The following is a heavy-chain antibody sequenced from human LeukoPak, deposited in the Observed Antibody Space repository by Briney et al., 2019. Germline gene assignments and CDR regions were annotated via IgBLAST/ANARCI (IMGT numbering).Heavy chain of an antibody. D-gene: IGHD2-15*01. CDR2: IYYSGST. CDR1: GGSISSSSYY. J-gene: IGHJ6*03. CDR3: ARGYCSGGSCYSFYCYYYMDV. Sequence: PSETLSLTCTVSGGSISSSSYYWGWIRQPPGNGLEWIGSIYYSGSTYYNPSLKSRVTISVDTSKNQFSLKLSSVTAADTAVYYCARGYCSGGSCYSFYCYYYMDVWGKGTTVTVSS. V-gene: IGHV4-39*07.